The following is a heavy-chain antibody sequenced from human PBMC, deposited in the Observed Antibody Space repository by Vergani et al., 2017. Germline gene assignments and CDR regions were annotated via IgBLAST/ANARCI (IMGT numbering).Heavy chain of an antibody. CDR2: FDPEDGET. Sequence: QVQLVQSGAEVKKPGASVKVSCKVSGYTLTELSMHWVRQAPGKGLEWMGGFDPEDGETIYEQKFQGRVTMTKDTPTDTAYMELSSLRSEDTAVYYCATSPIRINGPSYYYMDVWGKGTTVTVSS. CDR3: ATSPIRINGPSYYYMDV. J-gene: IGHJ6*03. CDR1: GYTLTELS. D-gene: IGHD2-15*01. V-gene: IGHV1-24*01.